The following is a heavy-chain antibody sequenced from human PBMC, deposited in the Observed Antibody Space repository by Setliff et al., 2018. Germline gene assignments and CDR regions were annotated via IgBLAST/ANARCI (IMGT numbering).Heavy chain of an antibody. Sequence: SETLSLTCAVYGDSFSDYYWSWIRQPPGKGLEWIEEINHSGSTNYNPSLKSRVTISVDTSKNQFSLRLSSVTAADTAVYYCARQGGAIEYGENARVFDSWGQGILVTVSS. V-gene: IGHV4-34*01. CDR2: INHSGST. J-gene: IGHJ4*02. CDR1: GDSFSDYY. CDR3: ARQGGAIEYGENARVFDS. D-gene: IGHD1-1*01.